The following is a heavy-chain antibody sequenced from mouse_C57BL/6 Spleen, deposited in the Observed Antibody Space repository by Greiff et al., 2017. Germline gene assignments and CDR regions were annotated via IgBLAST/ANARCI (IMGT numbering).Heavy chain of an antibody. D-gene: IGHD2-2*01. CDR3: AYGYDADG. J-gene: IGHJ3*01. CDR2: IYPGDGDP. CDR1: GYAFSSYW. V-gene: IGHV1-80*01. Sequence: VHLVESGAELVKPGASVKISCKASGYAFSSYWMNWVKQRPGKGLEWIGQIYPGDGDPNYNGKFKGKATLTADKSSSTAYMQLSSLTSEDSAVYFCAYGYDADGWGQGTLVTVSA.